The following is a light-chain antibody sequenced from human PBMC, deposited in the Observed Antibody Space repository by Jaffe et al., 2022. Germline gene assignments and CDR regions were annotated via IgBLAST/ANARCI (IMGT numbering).Light chain of an antibody. J-gene: IGLJ2*01. CDR3: CSYAGSSNVV. Sequence: QSALTQPASVSGSPGQSITISCSGTSSDVGGFNLVSWYQQHPGKAPKLMIFEGTERPSGVSNRFSGSKSGNTASLTISGLQAEDEADYYCCSYAGSSNVVFGGGTKLTVL. V-gene: IGLV2-23*01. CDR1: SSDVGGFNL. CDR2: EGT.